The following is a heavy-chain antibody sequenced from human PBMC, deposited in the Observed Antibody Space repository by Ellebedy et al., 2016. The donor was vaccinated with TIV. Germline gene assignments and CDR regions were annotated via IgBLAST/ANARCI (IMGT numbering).Heavy chain of an antibody. D-gene: IGHD3-22*01. J-gene: IGHJ3*02. CDR2: IGSSTSYI. CDR1: GFTFSSYS. CDR3: AKGLSMIIVGRDAFDI. Sequence: GESLKISCAASGFTFSSYSMNWVRQAPGKGLEWVSYIGSSTSYIKYADSVKGRFTISRDNAKNSLYLQMNSLRSEDTALYYCAKGLSMIIVGRDAFDIWGQGTMVTVSS. V-gene: IGHV3-21*04.